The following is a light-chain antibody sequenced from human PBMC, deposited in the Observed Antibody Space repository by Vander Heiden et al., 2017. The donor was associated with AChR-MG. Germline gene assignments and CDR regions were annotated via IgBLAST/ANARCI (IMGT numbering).Light chain of an antibody. CDR1: SGDIGTSNH. J-gene: IGLJ2*01. Sequence: HSALTQPASVSGSPGQSLTISCTGTSGDIGTSNHVTWYQQHPGRAPKVIIYNVTDRPSGVSPRFSGSKSGKTASLTISGLQAEDEAFYYCSSFTTVRTLIFGGGTKLTVL. CDR3: SSFTTVRTLI. V-gene: IGLV2-14*03. CDR2: NVT.